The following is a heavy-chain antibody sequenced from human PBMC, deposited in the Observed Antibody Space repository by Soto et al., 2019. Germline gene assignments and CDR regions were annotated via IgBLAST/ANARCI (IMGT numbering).Heavy chain of an antibody. V-gene: IGHV3-74*01. CDR3: ARHLVAKDAFDI. CDR1: GFTLSSFW. J-gene: IGHJ3*02. Sequence: EVQLVESGGGLVQPGGSLRLSCAASGFTLSSFWIHWFRQAPGKGLVWVSRINSDGSNTRYADSVRGRFTISRDNAKNTLFLQMNSLRAEDTAVYYCARHLVAKDAFDIWGQGTMVTVSS. D-gene: IGHD2-8*02. CDR2: INSDGSNT.